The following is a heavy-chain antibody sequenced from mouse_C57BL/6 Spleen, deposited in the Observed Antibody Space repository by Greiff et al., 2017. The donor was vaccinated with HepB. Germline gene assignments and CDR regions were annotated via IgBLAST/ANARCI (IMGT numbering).Heavy chain of an antibody. V-gene: IGHV1-54*01. J-gene: IGHJ1*03. CDR3: ASRGWDPYFDV. CDR2: INPGSGGT. D-gene: IGHD4-1*01. Sequence: QVQLQHSGAELVRPGTSVKVSCKASGYAFTNYLIEWVKQRPGQGLEWIGVINPGSGGTNYNEKFKGKATLTADKSSSTAYMQLSSLTSEDSAVYFCASRGWDPYFDVWGTGTTVTVSS. CDR1: GYAFTNYL.